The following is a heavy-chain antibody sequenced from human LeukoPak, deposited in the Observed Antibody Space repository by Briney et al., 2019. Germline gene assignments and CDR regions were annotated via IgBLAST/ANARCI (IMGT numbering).Heavy chain of an antibody. J-gene: IGHJ5*02. CDR3: AREDSSGYYFNWFDP. V-gene: IGHV4-31*03. Sequence: MSSETLSLTFTVSGGSISSGGYYWSWIRQHPGKGLEWIGYIYYSGSTYYNPSLKSRVTISVDTSKNQFSLKLSSVTAADTAVYYCAREDSSGYYFNWFDPWGQGTLVTVSS. CDR2: IYYSGST. CDR1: GGSISSGGYY. D-gene: IGHD3-22*01.